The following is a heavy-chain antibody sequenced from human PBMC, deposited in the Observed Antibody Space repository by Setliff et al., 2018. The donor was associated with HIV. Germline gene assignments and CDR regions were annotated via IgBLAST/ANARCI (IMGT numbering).Heavy chain of an antibody. CDR1: TGSISSHY. J-gene: IGHJ4*02. V-gene: IGHV4-59*11. D-gene: IGHD3-22*01. Sequence: PETLSLTCTVSTGSISSHYWSWIRQPPGEGLEWIGNMYYSGSTNYNPSLKSRVTISVDSPQNHLSLKLSSVTAADTAVYYCAGEVDYYDSSRFLLLYYFDSWGQGTLVTVS. CDR3: AGEVDYYDSSRFLLLYYFDS. CDR2: MYYSGST.